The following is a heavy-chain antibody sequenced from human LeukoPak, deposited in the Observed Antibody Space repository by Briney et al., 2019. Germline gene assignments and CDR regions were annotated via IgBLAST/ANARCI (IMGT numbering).Heavy chain of an antibody. Sequence: SETLSLTCSVSGRSINNYYWSWLRQPPGRGLEWIGYIYYSGSTSYNPSLKSRLTISVGTSNNQFSLKLRSVTAADTGVYFCARGGRSASAYYYMDVWGRGTTVTVSS. D-gene: IGHD2-2*01. CDR1: GRSINNYY. CDR3: ARGGRSASAYYYMDV. J-gene: IGHJ6*03. CDR2: IYYSGST. V-gene: IGHV4-59*12.